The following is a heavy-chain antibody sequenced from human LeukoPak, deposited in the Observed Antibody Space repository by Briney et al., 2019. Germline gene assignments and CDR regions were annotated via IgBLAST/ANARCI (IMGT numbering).Heavy chain of an antibody. V-gene: IGHV1-46*01. Sequence: ATVKVSCKAFGYTFTSNYMHWVRQAPGQGPEWMGVISPSGGSTTYAQKFQDRLTLTRDMSTSTDYLELSSLRSEDTAVYYCARDNSVRDEAWWFNPWGQGTLVTVSS. CDR3: ARDNSVRDEAWWFNP. CDR1: GYTFTSNY. J-gene: IGHJ5*02. CDR2: ISPSGGST. D-gene: IGHD5-24*01.